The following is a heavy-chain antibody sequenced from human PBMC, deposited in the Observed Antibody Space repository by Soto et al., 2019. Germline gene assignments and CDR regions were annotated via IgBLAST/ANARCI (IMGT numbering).Heavy chain of an antibody. J-gene: IGHJ5*02. D-gene: IGHD3-22*01. V-gene: IGHV4-4*02. CDR1: GGSISGTNW. CDR3: AREGGDSGGYTVWFDP. Sequence: PSETLSLTCAVSGGSISGTNWWSWVRQPPGKGLEWIGEISHSGSTNYNASLKSRATISVDKSKNQISLKLSSVTAADTAVYYSAREGGDSGGYTVWFDPWGQGTLVTVSS. CDR2: ISHSGST.